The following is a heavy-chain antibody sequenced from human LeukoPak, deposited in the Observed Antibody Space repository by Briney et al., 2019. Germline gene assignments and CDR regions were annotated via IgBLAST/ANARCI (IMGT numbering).Heavy chain of an antibody. CDR3: AKPVHLEMTHRAAFDI. D-gene: IGHD5-24*01. V-gene: IGHV3-33*06. Sequence: SGESLRLSCAAPAFTFSSYGMHWVRQAPGKGQEWVGDIWYEGSNKYYAASVKGRFTISRDNSKNTLYLQMNSLRAEDTAVYYCAKPVHLEMTHRAAFDIWGQGTMVTVSS. J-gene: IGHJ3*02. CDR2: IWYEGSNK. CDR1: AFTFSSYG.